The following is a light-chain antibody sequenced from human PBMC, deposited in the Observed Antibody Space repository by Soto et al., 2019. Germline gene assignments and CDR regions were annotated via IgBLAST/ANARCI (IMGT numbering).Light chain of an antibody. V-gene: IGKV1-9*01. CDR3: QQLNSYPLT. CDR2: AAS. J-gene: IGKJ4*02. CDR1: QCISSY. Sequence: IQLTQSPSSLSASVGHRVTITCRASQCISSYLAWYQQKPGKAPKLLIYAASTLQSGVPSRFSGSASGTDFTLTSSSLQPEDFANYYCQQLNSYPLTFGGGTKVEIK.